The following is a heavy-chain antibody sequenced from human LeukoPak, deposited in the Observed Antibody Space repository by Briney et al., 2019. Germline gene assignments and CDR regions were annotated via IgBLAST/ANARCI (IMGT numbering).Heavy chain of an antibody. CDR3: AREGNNYYYYMDV. CDR1: GFTFSSYA. Sequence: GGSLRLSCAASGFTFSSYAMSWVRQAPGKGLVWVSRINSDGSSTSYADSVKGRFTISRDNAKNTLYLQMNSLRAEDTAVYYCAREGNNYYYYMDVWGKGTTVTVSS. V-gene: IGHV3-74*01. D-gene: IGHD1/OR15-1a*01. CDR2: INSDGSST. J-gene: IGHJ6*03.